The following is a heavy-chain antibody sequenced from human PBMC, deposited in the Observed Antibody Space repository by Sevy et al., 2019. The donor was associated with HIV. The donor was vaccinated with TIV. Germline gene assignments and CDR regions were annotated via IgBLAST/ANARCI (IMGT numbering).Heavy chain of an antibody. Sequence: GESLKISCKGSGYTFTDYWIVWVRQMPGKGLEWMGIIYPGDSDTTYSPSLQGQVTISADKSISDTYLQWSRLKASDTAMYYCARGASGTLPSYYNYGMDVWGRGTTVTVSS. V-gene: IGHV5-51*01. CDR3: ARGASGTLPSYYNYGMDV. CDR2: IYPGDSDT. D-gene: IGHD1-1*01. CDR1: GYTFTDYW. J-gene: IGHJ6*02.